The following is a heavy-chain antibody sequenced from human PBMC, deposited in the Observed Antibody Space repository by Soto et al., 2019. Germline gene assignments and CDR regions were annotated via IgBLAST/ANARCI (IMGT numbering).Heavy chain of an antibody. Sequence: KSSETLSLTCTVSGGSISSYYWSWIWQPPGKGLEWIGYIYYSGSTNYNPSLKSRVTISVDTSKNQFSLKLSSVTAADTAVYYCARHVRRYCSSTRCYYYYMDVWGKGTTVTVSS. CDR1: GGSISSYY. CDR2: IYYSGST. V-gene: IGHV4-59*08. CDR3: ARHVRRYCSSTRCYYYYMDV. J-gene: IGHJ6*03. D-gene: IGHD2-2*01.